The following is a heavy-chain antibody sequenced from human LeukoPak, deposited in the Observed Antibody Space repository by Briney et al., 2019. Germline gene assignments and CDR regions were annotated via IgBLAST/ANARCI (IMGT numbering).Heavy chain of an antibody. CDR3: ARDPRRGYYDSSGYYDY. CDR2: ISHDGSNK. J-gene: IGHJ4*02. V-gene: IGHV3-30-3*01. CDR1: GFTFSSYA. Sequence: GGSLRLSCAASGFTFSSYAMHWVRQAPGKGLECVAVISHDGSNKYYADSVKGRFTISRDNSKNTLYLQMNSLRAEDTAVYYCARDPRRGYYDSSGYYDYWGQGTLVTVSS. D-gene: IGHD3-22*01.